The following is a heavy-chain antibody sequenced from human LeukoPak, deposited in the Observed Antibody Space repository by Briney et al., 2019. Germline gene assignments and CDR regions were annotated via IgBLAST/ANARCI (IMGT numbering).Heavy chain of an antibody. D-gene: IGHD3-16*01. Sequence: NTSETLSLTCTVSGGSISSYYWSWIRQPPGKGLEWIGYIYYSGSTNYNPSLKSRGTISVDTSKNQFSLKLSSVTAADTAVYSCATESYDWGQGTLVTVSS. V-gene: IGHV4-59*08. CDR2: IYYSGST. CDR3: ATESYD. J-gene: IGHJ4*02. CDR1: GGSISSYY.